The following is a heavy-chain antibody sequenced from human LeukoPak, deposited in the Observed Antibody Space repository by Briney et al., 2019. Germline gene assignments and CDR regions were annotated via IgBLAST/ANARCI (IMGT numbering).Heavy chain of an antibody. CDR1: GGSISSSSYY. Sequence: PSETLSLTCTVSGGSISSSSYYWGWIRQPPGKGLEWIGSIYYSGSTNYNPSLKSRVTISVDTSKNQFSLKLSSVTAADTAVYYCARALSSSWSNYYYGMDVWGQGTTVTVSS. V-gene: IGHV4-39*07. J-gene: IGHJ6*02. CDR2: IYYSGST. D-gene: IGHD6-13*01. CDR3: ARALSSSWSNYYYGMDV.